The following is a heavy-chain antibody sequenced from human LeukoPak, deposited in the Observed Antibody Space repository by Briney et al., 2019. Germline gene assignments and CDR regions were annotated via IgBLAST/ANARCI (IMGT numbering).Heavy chain of an antibody. J-gene: IGHJ5*02. CDR1: GGSISSYY. V-gene: IGHV4-59*12. CDR3: ARVVLQLGLAVSNWFDP. D-gene: IGHD6-6*01. CDR2: IYYSGST. Sequence: SETLSLTCTVSGGSISSYYWSWIRQPPGKGPEWIGYIYYSGSTNYNPSLKSRVTISEDTSKNQFSLKLSSVTAADTAVYYCARVVLQLGLAVSNWFDPWGQGTLVTVSS.